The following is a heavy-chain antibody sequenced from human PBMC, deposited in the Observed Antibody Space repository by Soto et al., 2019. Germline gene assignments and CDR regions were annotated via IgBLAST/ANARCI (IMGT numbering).Heavy chain of an antibody. Sequence: GASVKVSCKASGYTFTSYAMHWVRQAPGQRLEWMGWINAGNGNTKYSQKFQGRVTITRDTSASTAYMELSSLRSEDTAVYYCARPGWGAVVYYGMDVCGQGTTVTVSS. CDR1: GYTFTSYA. CDR3: ARPGWGAVVYYGMDV. CDR2: INAGNGNT. J-gene: IGHJ6*02. V-gene: IGHV1-3*01. D-gene: IGHD5-18*01.